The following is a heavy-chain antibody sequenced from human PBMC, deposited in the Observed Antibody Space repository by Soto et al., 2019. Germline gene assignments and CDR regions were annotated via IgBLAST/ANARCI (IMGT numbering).Heavy chain of an antibody. Sequence: EVQLVESGGDLVKPGVSLRLSCAASGFIFSHAWFHWVRQPPGKGLELDGRVKNNGGATDYAPSVKGRFIISRDDSKDMVYLQMSSLRTEDTAIYYCAADLGPPYDSNNWFDPWGQGTLVTVSS. D-gene: IGHD2-21*01. V-gene: IGHV3-15*07. CDR2: VKNNGGAT. J-gene: IGHJ5*02. CDR1: GFIFSHAW. CDR3: AADLGPPYDSNNWFDP.